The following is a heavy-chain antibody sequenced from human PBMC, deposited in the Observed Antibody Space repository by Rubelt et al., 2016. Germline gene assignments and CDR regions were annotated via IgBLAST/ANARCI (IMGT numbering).Heavy chain of an antibody. J-gene: IGHJ4*02. Sequence: QVQLQESGPGLVKPSQTLSLTCTVSGGSISSGGYYWSWIRQHPGKGLEWIGYIYYSGSTYYNPSLKCRVTISVETSKTQFSLKLSSVTAADTAVYYCARNRYSGSYLFDYWGQGTLVTVSS. V-gene: IGHV4-31*03. CDR2: IYYSGST. CDR3: ARNRYSGSYLFDY. D-gene: IGHD1-26*01. CDR1: GGSISSGGYY.